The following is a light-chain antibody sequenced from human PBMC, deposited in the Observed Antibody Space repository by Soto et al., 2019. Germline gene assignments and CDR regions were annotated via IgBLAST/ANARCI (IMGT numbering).Light chain of an antibody. CDR1: QSMSNY. Sequence: DIQMTQSPSSLSASEGDRVTITCRASQSMSNYLNWYQQKAGKAPTLLIYDASSLESGVPSRFRGSGSGTEFTLTISSLQPDDFATYYCQHYNSYSEAFGQGTKVDIK. CDR3: QHYNSYSEA. CDR2: DAS. J-gene: IGKJ1*01. V-gene: IGKV1-5*01.